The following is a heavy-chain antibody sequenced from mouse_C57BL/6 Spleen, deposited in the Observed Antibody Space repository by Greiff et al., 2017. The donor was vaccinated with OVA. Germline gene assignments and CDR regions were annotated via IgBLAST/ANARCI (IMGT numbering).Heavy chain of an antibody. Sequence: VKLMESGAELVRPGTSVKVSCKASGYAFTNYLIEWVKQRPGQGLEWIGVINPGSGGTNYNEKFKGKATLTADKSSSTAYMQLSSLTSEDSAVYFCARRFLYYAMDYWGQGTSVTVSS. CDR2: INPGSGGT. J-gene: IGHJ4*01. CDR3: ARRFLYYAMDY. V-gene: IGHV1-54*01. CDR1: GYAFTNYL.